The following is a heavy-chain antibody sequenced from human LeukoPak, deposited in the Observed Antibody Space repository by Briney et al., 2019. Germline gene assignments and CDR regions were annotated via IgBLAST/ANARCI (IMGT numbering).Heavy chain of an antibody. CDR3: ARVGPYGGNSAPYAFDI. CDR2: MNPNSGNT. CDR1: GYTFTSYD. D-gene: IGHD4-23*01. Sequence: GASVKVSCKASGYTFTSYDINWVRQATEQGLEWMGWMNPNSGNTGYAQKFQGRVTMTRNTSISTAYMELSSLRSEDTAVYYCARVGPYGGNSAPYAFDIWGQGTMVTVSS. J-gene: IGHJ3*02. V-gene: IGHV1-8*01.